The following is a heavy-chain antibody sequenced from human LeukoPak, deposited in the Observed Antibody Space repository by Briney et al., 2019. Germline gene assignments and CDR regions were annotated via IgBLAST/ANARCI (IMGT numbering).Heavy chain of an antibody. D-gene: IGHD2-2*01. CDR2: INHSGST. J-gene: IGHJ3*02. V-gene: IGHV4-34*01. CDR3: ARVVQGFDDFEI. CDR1: GGSISTYY. Sequence: SETLSLTCFVSGGSISTYYWTWIRQPPGKGLEWIGEINHSGSTNYNPSLKNRVTISVDTSKNQFSLKLSSVTAADTAVYYCARVVQGFDDFEIWGQGTMVTVSS.